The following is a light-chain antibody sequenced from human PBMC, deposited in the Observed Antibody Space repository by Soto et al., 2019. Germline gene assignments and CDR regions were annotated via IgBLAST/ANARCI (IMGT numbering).Light chain of an antibody. CDR3: QSYDSSLSGYV. J-gene: IGLJ1*01. V-gene: IGLV1-40*01. CDR1: SSNIGAGYE. Sequence: QSVLTQPPSVSVAPGQRVTISCTGSSSNIGAGYEAHWYQQVPGTAPKLLIYENNNRPSGVPDRFSGSKSGTSASLAITGLHAEDEAEYYCQSYDSSLSGYVFGTGTKLTVL. CDR2: ENN.